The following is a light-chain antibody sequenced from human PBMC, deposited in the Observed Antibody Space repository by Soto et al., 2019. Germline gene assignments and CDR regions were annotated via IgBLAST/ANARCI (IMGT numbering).Light chain of an antibody. V-gene: IGKV1-5*03. CDR2: TAS. CDR3: QQYHSYSWT. Sequence: DIQMTQSPSTLSASVGDRVTITCRASQSISNWLAWYQQKPGKAPKLLIYTASGLESGVPSRFSGSGSGKEFTLTITSLQPDDFATYFCQQYHSYSWTFGQGPKVEIK. J-gene: IGKJ1*01. CDR1: QSISNW.